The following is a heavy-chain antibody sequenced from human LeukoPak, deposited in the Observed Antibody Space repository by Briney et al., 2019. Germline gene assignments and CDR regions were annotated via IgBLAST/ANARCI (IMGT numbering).Heavy chain of an antibody. CDR2: MNTNSGGS. CDR1: VYTFTFYY. V-gene: IGHV1-2*02. Sequence: ASVKVSRKASVYTFTFYYLHWVWLAPGQGHGWVGWMNTNSGGSNSAQKLQGRVTMTKNTSISTDYMELSSLRSEDTAVYYCVRLCSGGSCYSWFGCDFWGQEPLVSVSS. CDR3: VRLCSGGSCYSWFGCDF. D-gene: IGHD2-15*01. J-gene: IGHJ4*02.